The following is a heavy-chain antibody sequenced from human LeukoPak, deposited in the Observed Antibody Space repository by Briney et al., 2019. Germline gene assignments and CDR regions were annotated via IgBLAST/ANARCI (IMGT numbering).Heavy chain of an antibody. V-gene: IGHV3-30-3*01. J-gene: IGHJ4*02. CDR2: ISYDGSKK. CDR1: GFTFSSYA. CDR3: ARTTRKVDY. Sequence: GRSLRLSCAASGFTFSSYAMHWVRQAPGKGLEWVAVISYDGSKKYYADSVKGRFTISRDNSKNTLYLQMNSLRAEDTAVYYCARTTRKVDYWGQGTLVTVSS. D-gene: IGHD1-14*01.